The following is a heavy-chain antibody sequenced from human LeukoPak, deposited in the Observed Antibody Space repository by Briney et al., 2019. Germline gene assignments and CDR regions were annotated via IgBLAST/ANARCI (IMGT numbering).Heavy chain of an antibody. CDR2: INPSSGAT. Sequence: ASVKVSCKTSGYTFTSYYIHWVRQAPGQGLDWMGIINPSSGATNYAQKFQGRVTMTRDTSTSTVYMELSSQRSEDTAVYYCARATNFYYYYGMDVWGQGTTVTVSS. CDR1: GYTFTSYY. CDR3: ARATNFYYYYGMDV. D-gene: IGHD1-26*01. J-gene: IGHJ6*02. V-gene: IGHV1-46*01.